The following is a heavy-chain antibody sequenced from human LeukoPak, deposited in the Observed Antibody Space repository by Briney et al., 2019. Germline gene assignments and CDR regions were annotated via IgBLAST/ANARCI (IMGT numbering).Heavy chain of an antibody. Sequence: GASVKVSRKASGYTFTSYGITWVRQASGQGLEWMGWISAYSGNTNHAQKFQDRVTMTTDTSTSTAYMELRSLRSDDTAVYYCAREGDYSSGWDRADYWGQGTLVTVSS. CDR3: AREGDYSSGWDRADY. V-gene: IGHV1-18*01. CDR1: GYTFTSYG. D-gene: IGHD6-19*01. CDR2: ISAYSGNT. J-gene: IGHJ4*02.